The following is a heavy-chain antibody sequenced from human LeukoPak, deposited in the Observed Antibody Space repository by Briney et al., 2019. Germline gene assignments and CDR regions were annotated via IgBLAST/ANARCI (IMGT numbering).Heavy chain of an antibody. CDR1: GGSISSYY. CDR2: IYYSGST. CDR3: AREGGYCSSTRCYSNWFDP. Sequence: PSETLSLTCTVSGGSISSYYWSWIRQPPGKGLEWIGYIYYSGSTNYNPSLKSRVTISVDTSKNQFSLKLSSVTAADTAVYYCAREGGYCSSTRCYSNWFDPWGQGTLVTVSS. D-gene: IGHD2-2*01. V-gene: IGHV4-59*12. J-gene: IGHJ5*02.